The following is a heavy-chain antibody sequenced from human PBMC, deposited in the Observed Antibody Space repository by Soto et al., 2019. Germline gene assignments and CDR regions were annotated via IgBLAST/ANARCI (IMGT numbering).Heavy chain of an antibody. CDR1: GGSASSGSYY. CDR2: IYYSGST. J-gene: IGHJ4*02. Sequence: SETLSLTCTVSGGSASSGSYYWSWIRQPPGKGLEWIGYIYYSGSTNYNPSLKSRVTISVDTSKNQFSLKLSSVTAADTAVYYCARVGEWVAVAGSRGPDEYYLDYWGQGTLVTASS. V-gene: IGHV4-61*01. D-gene: IGHD6-19*01. CDR3: ARVGEWVAVAGSRGPDEYYLDY.